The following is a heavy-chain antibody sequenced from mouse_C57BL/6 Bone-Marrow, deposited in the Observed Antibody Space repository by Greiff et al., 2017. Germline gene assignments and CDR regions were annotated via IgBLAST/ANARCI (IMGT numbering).Heavy chain of an antibody. CDR1: GYTFTSYG. V-gene: IGHV1-81*01. CDR2: IYPRSGNT. Sequence: QVQLQQSGAELARPGASVKLSCKASGYTFTSYGISWVKQRTGQGLEWIGEIYPRSGNTYYNEKFKGKATLTADKSSSPAYMELRSLTSEDSAVYFCARLMTRPAWFAYWGQGTLVTVSA. J-gene: IGHJ3*01. CDR3: ARLMTRPAWFAY.